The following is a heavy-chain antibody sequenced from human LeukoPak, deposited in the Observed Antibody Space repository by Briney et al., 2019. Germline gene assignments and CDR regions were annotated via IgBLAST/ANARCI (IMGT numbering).Heavy chain of an antibody. CDR2: ISWISGSI. V-gene: IGHV3-9*01. J-gene: IGHJ3*02. D-gene: IGHD2-15*01. CDR3: ARGFRYCSGGSCYSFRAFDI. Sequence: PGGSLRLSCAASGFTFDDYAMHWVRQAPGKGLEWVSGISWISGSIGYADSVKGRFTISRDNSKNTLYLQMNSLRAEDTAVYYCARGFRYCSGGSCYSFRAFDIWGQGTMVTVSS. CDR1: GFTFDDYA.